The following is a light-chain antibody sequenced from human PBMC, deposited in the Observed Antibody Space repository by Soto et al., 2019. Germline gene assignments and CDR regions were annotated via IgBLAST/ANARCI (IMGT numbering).Light chain of an antibody. CDR3: CSYAGSRV. V-gene: IGLV2-23*01. J-gene: IGLJ3*02. CDR2: EGS. Sequence: QSVLTQPASVSGSPGQSITISCTGTSSDVGSYNLVSWYQQHPGKAPKLMIYEGSKRPSGVSNRFSGSKSGNTASLTISGLQAEDEADYYCCSYAGSRVFGGGTKLTLL. CDR1: SSDVGSYNL.